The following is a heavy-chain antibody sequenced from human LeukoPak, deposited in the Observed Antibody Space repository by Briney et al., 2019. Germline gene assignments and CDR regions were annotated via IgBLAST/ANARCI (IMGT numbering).Heavy chain of an antibody. CDR2: INPNSGGT. CDR3: AREGGGDSSGYYSYNWFDP. J-gene: IGHJ5*02. D-gene: IGHD3-22*01. Sequence: ASVKVSCMASGYTFTGYYMHWVRQAPGQGLEWMGWINPNSGGTNYAQKFQGRVTMTRDTSISTAYMELSRLRSDDTAVYYCAREGGGDSSGYYSYNWFDPWGQGTLVTVSS. V-gene: IGHV1-2*02. CDR1: GYTFTGYY.